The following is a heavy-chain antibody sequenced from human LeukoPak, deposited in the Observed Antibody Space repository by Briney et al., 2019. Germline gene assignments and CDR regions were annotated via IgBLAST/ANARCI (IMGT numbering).Heavy chain of an antibody. CDR1: GYTFTGYY. V-gene: IGHV1-2*06. CDR2: INPNSGGT. CDR3: AGSTIQLWLPDY. D-gene: IGHD5-18*01. Sequence: ASVKVSCKASGYTFTGYYMHWVRQAPGQGLEWMGRINPNSGGTNYAQKFQGRVIMTRDTSISTAYMELSRLRSDDTAVYYCAGSTIQLWLPDYWGQGTLVTVSS. J-gene: IGHJ4*02.